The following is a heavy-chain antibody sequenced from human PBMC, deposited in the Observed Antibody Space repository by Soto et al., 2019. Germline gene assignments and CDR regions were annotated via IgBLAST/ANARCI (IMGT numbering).Heavy chain of an antibody. J-gene: IGHJ4*02. D-gene: IGHD6-19*01. V-gene: IGHV4-39*01. CDR2: AYSSGST. CDR1: GDSGSSSNFY. Sequence: QLQLQESGPGLVKPSETLSLTCSVSGDSGSSSNFYWGVIRQPPGKGLAWIGSAYSSGSTNYNTYLKCRVTMTVDSSKNKFYLKLSSVPDADAAVYDCAADPNFSGWEDYFGYWGQGTLVNVS. CDR3: AADPNFSGWEDYFGY.